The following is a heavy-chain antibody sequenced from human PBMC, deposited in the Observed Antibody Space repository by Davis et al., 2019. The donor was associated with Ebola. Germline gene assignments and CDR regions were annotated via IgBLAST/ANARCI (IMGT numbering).Heavy chain of an antibody. CDR1: GYSFTSYW. V-gene: IGHV5-51*01. J-gene: IGHJ4*02. CDR2: IYPGDSDT. Sequence: PGGSLRLSCKGSGYSFTSYWIDWVRQMPGKGLEWMGIIYPGDSDTRYSPSFQGQVTISADKSISTAYLQWSSLKASDTAMYYCARQYDFWSTQSQVFDYWGQGTLVTVSS. D-gene: IGHD3-3*01. CDR3: ARQYDFWSTQSQVFDY.